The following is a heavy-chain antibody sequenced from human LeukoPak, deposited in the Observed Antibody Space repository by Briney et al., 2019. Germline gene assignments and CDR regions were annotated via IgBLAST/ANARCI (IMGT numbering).Heavy chain of an antibody. CDR3: AREGARLTLDY. J-gene: IGHJ4*02. V-gene: IGHV3-21*01. D-gene: IGHD3-16*01. Sequence: NTGGSLRLSCAASGLTFSSYRMNWVSQAPGKGLEWVSSISSSSSYKYYADSVKGRFTISRDNAKNALYLQMNSLRAEDTAVYYCAREGARLTLDYWGQGTLVTVSS. CDR2: ISSSSSYK. CDR1: GLTFSSYR.